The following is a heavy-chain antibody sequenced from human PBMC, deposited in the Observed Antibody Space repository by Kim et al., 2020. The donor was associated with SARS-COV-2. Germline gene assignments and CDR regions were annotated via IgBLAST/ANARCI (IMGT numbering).Heavy chain of an antibody. J-gene: IGHJ4*01. CDR3: AKEQSLSSDWYVFED. CDR2: VSGGGGRT. Sequence: GGSLRLSCGASGFNVNNFAMSWVRQAPGKGLEWVSIVSGGGGRTFYADSVKGRFTISRDNSKNTVFLQMNSVRAEDTAVYYCAKEQSLSSDWYVFEDWGQGTLVTVSS. CDR1: GFNVNNFA. V-gene: IGHV3-23*01. D-gene: IGHD6-19*01.